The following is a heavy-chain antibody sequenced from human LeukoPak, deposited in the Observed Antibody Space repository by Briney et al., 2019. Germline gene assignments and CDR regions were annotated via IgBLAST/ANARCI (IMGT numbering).Heavy chain of an antibody. V-gene: IGHV1-69*05. D-gene: IGHD3-22*01. CDR2: IIPIFGTA. CDR3: ARHSSGYYRYMDV. CDR1: GGTFSSYA. J-gene: IGHJ6*03. Sequence: ASVKVSCKASGGTFSSYATSWVRQAPGQGLEWMGGIIPIFGTANYAQKFQGRVTITTDESTSTAYMELSSLRSEDTAVYYCARHSSGYYRYMDVWGKGTTVTVSS.